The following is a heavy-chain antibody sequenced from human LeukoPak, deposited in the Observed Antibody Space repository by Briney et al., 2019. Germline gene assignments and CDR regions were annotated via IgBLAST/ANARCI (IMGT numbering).Heavy chain of an antibody. CDR3: ARDNSHYYMDV. CDR1: GGSISSSSYY. Sequence: SETLSLTCTVSGGSISSSSYYWGWIRQPPGKGLEWIGSIYYSGSTYYNPSLKSRVTISVDTSKNQFSLKLSSVTAADTAVYYCARDNSHYYMDVWGKGTTVTVSS. D-gene: IGHD2/OR15-2a*01. V-gene: IGHV4-39*07. CDR2: IYYSGST. J-gene: IGHJ6*03.